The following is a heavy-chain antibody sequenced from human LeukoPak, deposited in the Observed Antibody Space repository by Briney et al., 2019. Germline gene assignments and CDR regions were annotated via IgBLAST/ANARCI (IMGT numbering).Heavy chain of an antibody. D-gene: IGHD3-22*01. CDR2: ISGSGGST. J-gene: IGHJ4*02. V-gene: IGHV3-23*01. Sequence: GGSLRLSCAASGFTFSSYAMSWVRQAPGKGLEWVSAISGSGGSTYYADSVKGRFTISRDNSKNTLYLQMNSLRAEDTAVYYCAKDLAMIVVNLFDYWGQGTLVTVSP. CDR3: AKDLAMIVVNLFDY. CDR1: GFTFSSYA.